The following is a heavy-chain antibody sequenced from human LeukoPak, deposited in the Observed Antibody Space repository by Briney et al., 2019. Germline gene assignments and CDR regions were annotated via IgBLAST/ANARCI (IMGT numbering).Heavy chain of an antibody. CDR3: ARVPEYSSSSGDFDY. D-gene: IGHD6-6*01. Sequence: GGSLRLSCAASGFTFSSYAMHWVRQAPGKGLEWVAVISYDGSNKYYADSVKGRFTISRDNSKNTLYLQMNSLRAEDTAVYYCARVPEYSSSSGDFDYWGQGTLVTVSS. V-gene: IGHV3-30-3*01. J-gene: IGHJ4*02. CDR2: ISYDGSNK. CDR1: GFTFSSYA.